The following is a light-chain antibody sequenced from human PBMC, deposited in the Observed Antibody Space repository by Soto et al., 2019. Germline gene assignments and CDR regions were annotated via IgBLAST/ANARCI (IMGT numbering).Light chain of an antibody. J-gene: IGKJ1*01. CDR3: QQVKSFPRT. CDR2: AAS. Sequence: DIQMTQSPSSVSASVGDGVTITCRASQDINNRLAWFQQRPGRAPKYLIQAASILQSGFPSRFSGSGSGTDFTLTINRLQPEDLATYYCQQVKSFPRTFGQGTKVDIK. V-gene: IGKV1-12*01. CDR1: QDINNR.